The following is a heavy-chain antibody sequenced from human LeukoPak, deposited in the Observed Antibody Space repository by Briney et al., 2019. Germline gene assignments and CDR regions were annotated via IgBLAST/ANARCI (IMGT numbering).Heavy chain of an antibody. J-gene: IGHJ4*02. CDR2: IYPGDSDT. CDR1: GYSFTSYW. D-gene: IGHD6-19*01. V-gene: IGHV5-51*01. Sequence: GESLKISCKGSGYSFTSYWIAWVRQMPGKGLEWMGIIYPGDSDTRYSPSFQGQVTISADKSISTTYLQWNTLKASDTAMYYCARSRSSGIAVAVDYWGQGTLVTVSS. CDR3: ARSRSSGIAVAVDY.